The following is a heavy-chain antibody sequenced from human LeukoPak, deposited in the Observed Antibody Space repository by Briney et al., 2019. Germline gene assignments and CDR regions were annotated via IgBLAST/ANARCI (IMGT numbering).Heavy chain of an antibody. D-gene: IGHD1-26*01. CDR1: GHSISSGYY. Sequence: SETLSLTCSVSGHSISSGYYWGWIRQPPGKGLEWIGTMYHRGSTYYNPSLKSRVTMSGDTSKNHFSLKLSSVIAADVAVYYCARGPAGPLYSFDYWGQGTLVTVSS. V-gene: IGHV4-38-2*01. CDR2: MYHRGST. J-gene: IGHJ4*02. CDR3: ARGPAGPLYSFDY.